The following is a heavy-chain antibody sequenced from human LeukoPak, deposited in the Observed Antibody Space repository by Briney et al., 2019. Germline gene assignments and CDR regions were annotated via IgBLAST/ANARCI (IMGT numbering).Heavy chain of an antibody. V-gene: IGHV3-7*01. CDR3: ARFRALDY. Sequence: PGGSLRLSCVASGFTFSTDWMSWVRQAPGKGLEWVANIKHDGREKYYVESVKGRFTISRDNAKNSLHLQMNSLRAEDTAVYYCARFRALDYWGQGSLVTVSS. D-gene: IGHD3-10*01. J-gene: IGHJ4*02. CDR1: GFTFSTDW. CDR2: IKHDGREK.